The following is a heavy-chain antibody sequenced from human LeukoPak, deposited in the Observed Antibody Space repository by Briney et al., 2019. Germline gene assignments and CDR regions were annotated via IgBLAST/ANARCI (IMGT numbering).Heavy chain of an antibody. J-gene: IGHJ4*02. CDR2: IKQDGSEK. CDR3: ARDGAFRIYDY. CDR1: GFTFSSYW. V-gene: IGHV3-7*01. D-gene: IGHD3-3*02. Sequence: GGSLRLSCAASGFTFSSYWMTWVRQAPGKGLEWVASIKQDGSEKYYVDSVKGRLTISRDNARNSLYLQMSSLRADDTAVYYCARDGAFRIYDYWGQGSLVTVSS.